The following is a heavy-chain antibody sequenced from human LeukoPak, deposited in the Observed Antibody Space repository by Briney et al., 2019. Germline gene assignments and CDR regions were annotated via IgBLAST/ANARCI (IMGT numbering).Heavy chain of an antibody. CDR3: ARGNYDFPY. V-gene: IGHV4-59*01. D-gene: IGHD3-3*01. Sequence: SETLSLTCTVSGGSISNYYWSWIRQPSGKGLEWIGFIYYSGSTNYNPSLKSRVTISVDTSKNQFSLKLNSVTAADTAVYYCARGNYDFPYWSQGTLVTVSS. J-gene: IGHJ4*02. CDR1: GGSISNYY. CDR2: IYYSGST.